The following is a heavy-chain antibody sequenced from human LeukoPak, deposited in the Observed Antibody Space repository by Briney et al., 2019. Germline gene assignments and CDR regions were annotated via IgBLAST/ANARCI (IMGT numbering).Heavy chain of an antibody. V-gene: IGHV3-33*01. CDR2: IWYDGSNK. Sequence: GGSLRLSCAASGFTFSSYGMHWVRQAPGKGLEWVAVIWYDGSNKYYADSVKGRFTISRDNSKNTLYLQMNSLRAEDTAVYYCAREVQEYYYYGMDVWGQGTTVTVSS. CDR3: AREVQEYYYYGMDV. CDR1: GFTFSSYG. J-gene: IGHJ6*02. D-gene: IGHD4/OR15-4a*01.